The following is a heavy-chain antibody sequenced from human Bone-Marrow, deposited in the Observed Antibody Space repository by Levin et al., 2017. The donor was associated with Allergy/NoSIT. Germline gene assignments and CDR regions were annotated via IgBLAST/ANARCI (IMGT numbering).Heavy chain of an antibody. CDR3: ARGRLAATGTWGSFDY. D-gene: IGHD6-13*01. J-gene: IGHJ4*02. Sequence: PGGSLRLSCVASGFAFGRFSMNWVRQAPEKGLEWMAVISYDGNNEYYADSMKGRFTISRDNSKNTLYLQMSSLRADDTAVYYCARGRLAATGTWGSFDYWGQGTLVTVSS. V-gene: IGHV3-30-3*01. CDR2: ISYDGNNE. CDR1: GFAFGRFS.